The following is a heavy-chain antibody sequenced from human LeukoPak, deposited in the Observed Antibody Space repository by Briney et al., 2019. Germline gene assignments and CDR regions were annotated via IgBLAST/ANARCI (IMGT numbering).Heavy chain of an antibody. Sequence: GRSLRLSCAASGFTFSSYAMHWVRQAPGKGLEWVAVISYDGSNKYYADSVKGRFTISRDNSKNTLYLQMNSLRAEDTAVYYCARDYGSGSYYNYYYYGMDVWGQGTTVTVSS. CDR2: ISYDGSNK. V-gene: IGHV3-30*04. CDR3: ARDYGSGSYYNYYYYGMDV. CDR1: GFTFSSYA. J-gene: IGHJ6*02. D-gene: IGHD3-10*01.